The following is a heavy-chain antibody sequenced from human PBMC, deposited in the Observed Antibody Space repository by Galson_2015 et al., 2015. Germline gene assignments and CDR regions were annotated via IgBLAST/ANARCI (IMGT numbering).Heavy chain of an antibody. CDR2: ISSSSTYI. Sequence: SLRLSCAASGFPFSDYSMNWVRQAPGKGLEWVSYISSSSTYIYYADSVKGRFTISRDNAKNSLYLQMNSLRADNTAVYYCARHQYSSGWYSALDYWGQGTLVTVSS. CDR1: GFPFSDYS. CDR3: ARHQYSSGWYSALDY. V-gene: IGHV3-21*01. D-gene: IGHD6-19*01. J-gene: IGHJ4*02.